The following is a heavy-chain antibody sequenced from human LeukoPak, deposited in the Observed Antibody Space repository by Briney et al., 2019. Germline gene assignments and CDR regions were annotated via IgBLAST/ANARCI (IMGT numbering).Heavy chain of an antibody. CDR1: GGSFSGYY. V-gene: IGHV4-34*01. CDR3: ARDQYYYDSSGYYRIDY. Sequence: SETLSLTSAVYGGSFSGYYWSRIRQPPGKRLEWIGEINHSGSTNYNPSLKSRVTISVDTSKNQFSLKLSSVTAADTAVYYCARDQYYYDSSGYYRIDYWGQGTLVTVSS. J-gene: IGHJ4*02. CDR2: INHSGST. D-gene: IGHD3-22*01.